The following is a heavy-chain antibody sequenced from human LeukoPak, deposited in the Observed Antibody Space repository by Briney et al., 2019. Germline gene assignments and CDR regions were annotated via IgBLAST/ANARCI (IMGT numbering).Heavy chain of an antibody. CDR1: GFSLSTSGVG. J-gene: IGHJ4*02. D-gene: IGHD3-9*01. CDR2: IHWNDDK. V-gene: IGHV2-5*01. Sequence: SGPTLVKPTQTLTLTCTFSGFSLSTSGVGVGWIRQPPGKALEWLALIHWNDDKRYIPSLRNRLTITKDTSKNQVVLTVTNMDPVDTATYYCAHSSYYDVLEGIDYWGQGTLVTVSS. CDR3: AHSSYYDVLEGIDY.